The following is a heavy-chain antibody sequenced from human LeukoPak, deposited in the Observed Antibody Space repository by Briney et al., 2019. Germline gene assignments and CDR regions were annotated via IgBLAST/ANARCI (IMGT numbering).Heavy chain of an antibody. CDR3: AIQGGSSGYSYTDY. J-gene: IGHJ4*02. CDR2: ISGGGEST. CDR1: GFTFSSYA. Sequence: GGSLRLSCAASGFTFSSYALTWVRQSPGKGLEWVSSISGGGESTYYAASVKGRFTISRDNSKNTMYLQMNSLRAEDTAVYYCAIQGGSSGYSYTDYWGQGTLVTVSS. V-gene: IGHV3-23*01. D-gene: IGHD3-22*01.